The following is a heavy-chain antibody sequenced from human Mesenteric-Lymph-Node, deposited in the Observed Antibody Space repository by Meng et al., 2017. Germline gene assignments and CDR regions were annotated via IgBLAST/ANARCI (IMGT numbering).Heavy chain of an antibody. Sequence: GESLKISCATSGFTFSDYDMSWVRQAPGKGLEWVATMRGYNGNKHYADSVKGRFTISRDDSKNTLYLQMNSLTGDDTALYYCAKRSGTYSGDFDYWGQGTLVTVSS. CDR3: AKRSGTYSGDFDY. J-gene: IGHJ4*02. D-gene: IGHD3-10*01. V-gene: IGHV3-23*01. CDR1: GFTFSDYD. CDR2: MRGYNGNK.